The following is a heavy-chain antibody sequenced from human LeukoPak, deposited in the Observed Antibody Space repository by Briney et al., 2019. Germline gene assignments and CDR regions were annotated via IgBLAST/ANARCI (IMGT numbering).Heavy chain of an antibody. J-gene: IGHJ4*02. Sequence: SQTLSLTCAISGDSVSSNSAAWNWIRQSPSRGLEWLGRTYYRSKWYNDYAVSVKSRITINPDTSKNQFSLQLNSVTPEGTAVYYCAREGIAAGLSLRTGAAYYFDYWGQGTLVTVSS. D-gene: IGHD6-25*01. V-gene: IGHV6-1*01. CDR2: TYYRSKWYN. CDR3: AREGIAAGLSLRTGAAYYFDY. CDR1: GDSVSSNSAA.